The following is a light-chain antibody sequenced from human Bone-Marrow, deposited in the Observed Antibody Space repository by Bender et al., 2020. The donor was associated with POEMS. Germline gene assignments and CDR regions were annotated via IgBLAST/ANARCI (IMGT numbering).Light chain of an antibody. CDR3: VAWDASLNGWV. CDR2: DNN. CDR1: SSNIGANYD. Sequence: QSVLTQPPSASGTPGQRVTISCTGSSSNIGANYDVHWYQQLPGTAPKLLISDNNNRPSGVPDRFSGSKFGTSASLAITGLQSDDEAIYFCVAWDASLNGWVFGGGTKLTVL. V-gene: IGLV1-50*01. J-gene: IGLJ3*02.